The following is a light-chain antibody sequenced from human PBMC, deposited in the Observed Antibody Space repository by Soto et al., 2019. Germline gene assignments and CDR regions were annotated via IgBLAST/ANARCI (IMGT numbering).Light chain of an antibody. V-gene: IGKV3-20*01. CDR3: QQYDRSPKT. CDR1: QSVSSSY. CDR2: GAS. J-gene: IGKJ1*01. Sequence: EIIMTQSPATLSVSPGERATLSCRASQSVSSSYLAWYQQKPGQAPRLLIYGASSRATGIPDRFSGTGSGTDFTLTISRLEPEDFAVYYCQQYDRSPKTFGQGTKVDIK.